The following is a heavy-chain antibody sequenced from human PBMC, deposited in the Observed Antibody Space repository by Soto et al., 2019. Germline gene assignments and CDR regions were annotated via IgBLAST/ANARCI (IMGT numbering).Heavy chain of an antibody. J-gene: IGHJ4*02. CDR2: MNSDGSSI. Sequence: PGGSLRLSCAASGFTFSSYWMHWVRQAPGKGLVWVSRMNSDGSSIIYADSVKGRFTISRDSAKNTMYLQVHSLRAEDTVVYYCAREIATTGLYYFDYWGQGTLVTVSS. V-gene: IGHV3-74*01. D-gene: IGHD6-13*01. CDR3: AREIATTGLYYFDY. CDR1: GFTFSSYW.